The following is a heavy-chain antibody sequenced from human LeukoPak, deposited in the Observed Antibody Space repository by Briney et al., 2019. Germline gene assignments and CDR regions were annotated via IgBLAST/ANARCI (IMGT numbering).Heavy chain of an antibody. V-gene: IGHV3-30*18. Sequence: GGSLRLSCAASGFTFSSYGMHWVRQAPGKGLEWVAVISYDGSNKYYADSVKGRFTISRDNSKNTLYLQMNSLRAEATAVYYCAKLREPFDSWGEGALVTASS. J-gene: IGHJ4*02. CDR2: ISYDGSNK. D-gene: IGHD1-14*01. CDR3: AKLREPFDS. CDR1: GFTFSSYG.